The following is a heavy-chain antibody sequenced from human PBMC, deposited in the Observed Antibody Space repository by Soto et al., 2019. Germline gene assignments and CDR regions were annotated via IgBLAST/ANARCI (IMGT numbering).Heavy chain of an antibody. CDR1: GASISSSY. CDR2: IFHSGRT. Sequence: PAETLSLTCTVSGASISSSYWSWIRQPPGKGLEWIGYIFHSGRTNYNPSLKSRVTISVETSKNKFSLKLSSLTTADTAVYFCARGGNRYSSTSSAVAGFYXWGQGTPFTGSX. CDR3: ARGGNRYSSTSSAVAGFYX. D-gene: IGHD6-6*01. V-gene: IGHV4-59*01. J-gene: IGHJ4*02.